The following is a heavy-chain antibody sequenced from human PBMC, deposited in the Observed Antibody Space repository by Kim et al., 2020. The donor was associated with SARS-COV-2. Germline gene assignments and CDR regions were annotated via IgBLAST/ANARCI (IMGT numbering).Heavy chain of an antibody. CDR1: GFTFSSYA. V-gene: IGHV3-23*01. Sequence: GGSLRLSCAASGFTFSSYAMNWVRQAPGKVLEWVSAISGSGGSTYYADSVKGRFTISRDNSKNTLYLQMNSLSAEETAVYYCAKGFRELRYFDWTRGRAGYYDYCMDVCGQEATVPVSS. CDR3: AKGFRELRYFDWTRGRAGYYDYCMDV. D-gene: IGHD3-9*01. J-gene: IGHJ6*02. CDR2: ISGSGGST.